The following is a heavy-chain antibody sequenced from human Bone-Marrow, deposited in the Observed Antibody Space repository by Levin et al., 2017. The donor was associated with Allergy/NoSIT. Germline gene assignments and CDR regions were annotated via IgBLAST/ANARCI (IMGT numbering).Heavy chain of an antibody. Sequence: GASVKVSCAASGFTFSSYWMSWVRQAPGKGLEWVANIKQDGSENYYVDSVKGRFTISRDNAKNSLYLQMNSLRAEDTAVYYCELDAFDIWGQGTLVTVSS. J-gene: IGHJ3*02. CDR1: GFTFSSYW. D-gene: IGHD1-7*01. CDR2: IKQDGSEN. CDR3: ELDAFDI. V-gene: IGHV3-7*01.